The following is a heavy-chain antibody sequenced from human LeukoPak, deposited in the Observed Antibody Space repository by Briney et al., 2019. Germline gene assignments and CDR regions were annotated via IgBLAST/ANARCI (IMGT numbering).Heavy chain of an antibody. CDR3: ARVRIVGAPTDAFDI. CDR1: GYTFTSYY. CDR2: INPSGGST. J-gene: IGHJ3*02. V-gene: IGHV1-46*01. D-gene: IGHD1-26*01. Sequence: ASAKVSCKTSGYTFTSYYMHWVRQAPGQGLEWMGIINPSGGSTSYAQKFQGRVTMTRDTSTSTVYMELSSLRSEDTAVYYCARVRIVGAPTDAFDIWGQGTMVTVSS.